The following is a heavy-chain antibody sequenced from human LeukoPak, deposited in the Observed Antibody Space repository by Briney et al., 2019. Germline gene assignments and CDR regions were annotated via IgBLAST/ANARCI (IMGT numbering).Heavy chain of an antibody. D-gene: IGHD6-13*01. CDR2: ISYDGSDK. V-gene: IGHV3-30*18. CDR1: GFTFSSYG. J-gene: IGHJ4*02. Sequence: GGSLRLSCAASGFTFSSYGMHWVRQAPGKGLEWVAVISYDGSDKYYADSVKGRFTISRDNSRNTLYLQMNSLRTDDTAVYYCAKDIAAVPQIDYWGRGTLVTVSS. CDR3: AKDIAAVPQIDY.